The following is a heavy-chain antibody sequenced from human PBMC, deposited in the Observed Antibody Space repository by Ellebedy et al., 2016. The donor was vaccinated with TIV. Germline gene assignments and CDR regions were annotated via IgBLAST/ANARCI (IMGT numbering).Heavy chain of an antibody. D-gene: IGHD3-22*01. CDR3: AKGRGGGSDSSAPRYYFDY. CDR1: GFSFNSYA. V-gene: IGHV3-23*01. CDR2: ISHTGSRT. Sequence: GESLKISCAASGFSFNSYAMSWVRQAPGKGLEWVSTISHTGSRTYYTDSVEGRFIISRDTSKKTLYLQMNGLRAEDTAIYYCAKGRGGGSDSSAPRYYFDYWGLGTLVTVSS. J-gene: IGHJ4*02.